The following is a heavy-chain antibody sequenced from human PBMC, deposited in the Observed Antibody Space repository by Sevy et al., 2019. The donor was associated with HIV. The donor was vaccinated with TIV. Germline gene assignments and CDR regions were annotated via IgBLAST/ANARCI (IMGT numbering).Heavy chain of an antibody. Sequence: GGSLRLSCAASGFTFSSYGMHWVRQAPGKGLEWVAFIRYDGSNKYYADSVKGRFTISRDNSKNTLYLQMNSLRAEDTAGYYCAKDRGGYSSSSHDAFDIWGQGTMVTVSS. CDR3: AKDRGGYSSSSHDAFDI. CDR2: IRYDGSNK. V-gene: IGHV3-30*02. J-gene: IGHJ3*02. CDR1: GFTFSSYG. D-gene: IGHD6-6*01.